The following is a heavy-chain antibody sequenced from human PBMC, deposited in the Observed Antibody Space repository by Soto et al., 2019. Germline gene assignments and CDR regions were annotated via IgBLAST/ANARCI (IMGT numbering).Heavy chain of an antibody. V-gene: IGHV3-33*01. CDR1: GFTFSSYG. J-gene: IGHJ6*02. Sequence: GGSLRLSCAESGFTFSSYGMHWVRQAPGKGLEWVAVIWYDGSNKYYADSVKGRFTISRDNSKNTLYLQMNSLRAEDTAVYYCAREDGDYGPYYYYGMDVWGQGTTVTVSS. D-gene: IGHD4-17*01. CDR3: AREDGDYGPYYYYGMDV. CDR2: IWYDGSNK.